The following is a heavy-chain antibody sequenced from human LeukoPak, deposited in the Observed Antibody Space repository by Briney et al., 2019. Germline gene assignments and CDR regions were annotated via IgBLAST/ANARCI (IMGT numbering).Heavy chain of an antibody. Sequence: GGSLRLSCAASGFTFRRNWMTWVRQAPGKGLEWVSYISSSGSTIYYADSVKGRFTISRDNAKNSLYLQMNSLRAEDTAVYYCARGGYDTLGFDYWGQGTLVTVSS. CDR1: GFTFRRNW. CDR2: ISSSGSTI. V-gene: IGHV3-48*04. D-gene: IGHD3-22*01. CDR3: ARGGYDTLGFDY. J-gene: IGHJ4*02.